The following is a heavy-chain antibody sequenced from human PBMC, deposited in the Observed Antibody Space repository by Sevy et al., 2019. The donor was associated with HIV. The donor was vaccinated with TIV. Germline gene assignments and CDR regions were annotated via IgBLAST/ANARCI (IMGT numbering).Heavy chain of an antibody. CDR2: IYPGDSDT. CDR1: GYSFTSYW. Sequence: GESLKISCKGSGYSFTSYWIGWVRQMPGKGLEWMGIIYPGDSDTRNSPSFQGQVTISADKSISTAYLQWSSLKASDTAMYYCARHIAAHPPYYYYGMDVWGQGTTVTVSS. V-gene: IGHV5-51*01. CDR3: ARHIAAHPPYYYYGMDV. J-gene: IGHJ6*02. D-gene: IGHD6-6*01.